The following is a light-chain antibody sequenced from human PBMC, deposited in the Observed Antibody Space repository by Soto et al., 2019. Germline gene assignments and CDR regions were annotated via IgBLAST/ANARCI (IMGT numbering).Light chain of an antibody. CDR1: SSNIGINT. V-gene: IGLV1-44*01. CDR2: NNN. J-gene: IGLJ1*01. Sequence: QSLLTQPPSASETPEQRVTISCSGSSSNIGINTVDWFQQLPGTAPKLLIYNNNQRPSGVPDRFSGSKSGTSASLAISGLQSEDESDYYCAAWDDSLNGYVFGTGT. CDR3: AAWDDSLNGYV.